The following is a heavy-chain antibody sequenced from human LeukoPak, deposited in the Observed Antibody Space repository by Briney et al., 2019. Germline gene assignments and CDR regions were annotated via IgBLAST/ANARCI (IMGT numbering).Heavy chain of an antibody. Sequence: SETLSLTCTVSGGSTSSSRYYWGWIRQPPGKGLEWIGSIYYGGSTYYNPSLKGRVTISVDTSNNQFSLKLSSVTAADTAVYYCASGNKYFDYWGLGTLVTVSS. CDR1: GGSTSSSRYY. V-gene: IGHV4-39*01. J-gene: IGHJ4*02. CDR2: IYYGGST. CDR3: ASGNKYFDY. D-gene: IGHD1/OR15-1a*01.